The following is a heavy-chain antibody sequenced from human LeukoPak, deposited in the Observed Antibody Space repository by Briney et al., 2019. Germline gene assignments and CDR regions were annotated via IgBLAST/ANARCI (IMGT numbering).Heavy chain of an antibody. Sequence: PSETLSLTCTVSGGSISSGGYYWSWIRQPPGKGLEWIGYIYHSGSTYYNPSLKSRVTISVDRSKNQFSLKLSSVTAADTAVYYCVSVVVVPAAIRTGTFDYWGQGTLVTVSS. V-gene: IGHV4-30-2*01. J-gene: IGHJ4*02. D-gene: IGHD2-2*02. CDR3: VSVVVVPAAIRTGTFDY. CDR2: IYHSGST. CDR1: GGSISSGGYY.